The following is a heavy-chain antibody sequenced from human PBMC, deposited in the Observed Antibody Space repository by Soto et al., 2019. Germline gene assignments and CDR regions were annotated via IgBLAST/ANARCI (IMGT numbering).Heavy chain of an antibody. CDR3: AKNQERELPRVIDF. Sequence: PVGSLRLSCATSGLTFSNYAMSWVRQAPGGGLEWVSSMSGSSSTTYYADSVRGRFTISRDRSKNTLYLQVSSLRAEDTALYYCAKNQERELPRVIDFWGQGTLVTVSS. D-gene: IGHD1-7*01. J-gene: IGHJ4*02. CDR1: GLTFSNYA. CDR2: MSGSSSTT. V-gene: IGHV3-23*01.